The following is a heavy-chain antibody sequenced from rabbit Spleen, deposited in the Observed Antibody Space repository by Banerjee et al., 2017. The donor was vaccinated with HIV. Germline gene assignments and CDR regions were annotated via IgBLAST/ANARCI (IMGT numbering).Heavy chain of an antibody. CDR1: GFSFTNGYV. CDR3: ARDTSSSFSSYGMDL. V-gene: IGHV1S45*01. D-gene: IGHD1-1*01. Sequence: QEQLEESGGGLVKPGGSLTLTCKASGFSFTNGYVMCWVRQAPGKGLQWIACSNSNSGTTVYANWAKGRFTISKTSSTTVTLQMTSLTAADTATYFCARDTSSSFSSYGMDLWGPGTLVTVS. J-gene: IGHJ6*01. CDR2: SNSNSGTT.